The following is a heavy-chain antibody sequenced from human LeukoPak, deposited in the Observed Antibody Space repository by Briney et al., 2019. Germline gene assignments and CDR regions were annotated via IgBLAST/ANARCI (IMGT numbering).Heavy chain of an antibody. J-gene: IGHJ4*02. CDR1: GVSFSGYY. D-gene: IGHD3-10*01. CDR2: INHGGST. CDR3: ARRRWLTHYYGSGSSYFDY. V-gene: IGHV4-34*01. Sequence: SETLCLSCAVSGVSFSGYYLSWIRQPPGKGLEWVGEINHGGSTNYNPSLKSRGSTSLSTSKNQFSLKLSSVTAADTAVDYCARRRWLTHYYGSGSSYFDYWGQGTLVTVSS.